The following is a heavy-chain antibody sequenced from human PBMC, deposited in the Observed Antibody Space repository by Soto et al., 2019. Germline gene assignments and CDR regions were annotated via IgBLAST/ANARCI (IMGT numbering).Heavy chain of an antibody. CDR2: ISGSGGST. CDR3: AKESLGYDSCGYRNWFDP. CDR1: GFTFSSYA. D-gene: IGHD3-22*01. Sequence: PGGSLRLSCAASGFTFSSYAMSWVRQSPGKGLEWVSAISGSGGSTYYADSVKGRFTISRDNSKNTLYLQMDSLRAEDTAVYYCAKESLGYDSCGYRNWFDPWGQGTLVTVSS. V-gene: IGHV3-23*01. J-gene: IGHJ5*02.